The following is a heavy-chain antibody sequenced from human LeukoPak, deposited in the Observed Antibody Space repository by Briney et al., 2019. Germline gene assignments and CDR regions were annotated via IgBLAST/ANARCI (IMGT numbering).Heavy chain of an antibody. D-gene: IGHD3-9*01. J-gene: IGHJ4*02. CDR3: ARELRDDILTGHYYFDY. V-gene: IGHV3-7*01. Sequence: PGGSLRLSCAASGFTFSSYWMSWVRQAPGKGLEWVANIKQDGSEKYYVDSVKGRFTISRDNAKNSLYLQMNSLRAEDTAVYYCARELRDDILTGHYYFDYWGQGTLVTVSS. CDR1: GFTFSSYW. CDR2: IKQDGSEK.